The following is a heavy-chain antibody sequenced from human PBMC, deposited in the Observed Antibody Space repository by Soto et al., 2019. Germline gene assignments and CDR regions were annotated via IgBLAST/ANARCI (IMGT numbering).Heavy chain of an antibody. CDR2: INAGNGNT. CDR1: GYTFTSYA. CDR3: ARAGALLGIAVAGD. V-gene: IGHV1-3*01. D-gene: IGHD6-19*01. Sequence: QVQLVQSGAEVKKPGASVKVSCKASGYTFTSYAMHWVRQAPGQRLEWMGWINAGNGNTKYSQKFQGRVTITRDTSASTAYMELSSLRSEDTAVYYCARAGALLGIAVAGDRGQGTLVTVSS. J-gene: IGHJ4*02.